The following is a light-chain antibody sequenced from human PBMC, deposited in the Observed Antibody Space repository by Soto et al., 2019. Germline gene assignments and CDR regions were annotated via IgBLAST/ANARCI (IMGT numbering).Light chain of an antibody. CDR2: DAS. Sequence: EIVLTQSPATLSLSPGERATLSCRASQSVSRYLAWYQQKPGQAPRLLIYDASNRATGIPVRFSGSGSGTDFTLTISSLEPEDFAVYYCQQRSDWPTFGGGTKVEIK. V-gene: IGKV3-11*01. CDR1: QSVSRY. CDR3: QQRSDWPT. J-gene: IGKJ4*01.